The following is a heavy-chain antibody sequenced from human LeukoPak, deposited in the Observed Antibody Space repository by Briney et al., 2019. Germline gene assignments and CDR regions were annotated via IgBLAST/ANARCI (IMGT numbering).Heavy chain of an antibody. CDR3: ARGYAGAIDAFDI. V-gene: IGHV4-59*01. D-gene: IGHD7-27*01. CDR2: IYYSGST. CDR1: GGSISSYY. Sequence: PSETLSLTCTVSGGSISSYYWSCLRQPPGKGLEWIGYIYYSGSTNYNPSLKSRVTISVDTSKNQFSLKLSSATAADTAVYYCARGYAGAIDAFDIWGQGTMVTVSS. J-gene: IGHJ3*02.